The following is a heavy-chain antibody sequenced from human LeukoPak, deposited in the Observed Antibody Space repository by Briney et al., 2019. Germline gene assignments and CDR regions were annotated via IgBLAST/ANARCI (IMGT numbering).Heavy chain of an antibody. CDR2: INHNGGT. Sequence: SETLSLTCAVYGGSLSSFYWTWIRQPPGKGLEWIGEINHNGGTNYNPSLKSRVTISVDTSKNQFSLKLSSVTAADTAVYYCARRFGGYSYGYYFDYWGQGTLVTVSS. CDR1: GGSLSSFY. V-gene: IGHV4-34*01. J-gene: IGHJ4*02. CDR3: ARRFGGYSYGYYFDY. D-gene: IGHD5-18*01.